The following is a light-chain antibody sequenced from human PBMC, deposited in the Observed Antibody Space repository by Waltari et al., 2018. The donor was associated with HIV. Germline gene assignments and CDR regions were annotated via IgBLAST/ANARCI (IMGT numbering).Light chain of an antibody. Sequence: EIVLTQSPGPLSLSPGERATLSCRASQTVSSSHLAWYQQRPGQAPRLLIYDASNRPTGIPDRFSGSGSGTDFTLTISRLEPEDFAVYYCQQYAGSFRTFGQGTKVEMK. V-gene: IGKV3-20*01. J-gene: IGKJ2*01. CDR1: QTVSSSH. CDR3: QQYAGSFRT. CDR2: DAS.